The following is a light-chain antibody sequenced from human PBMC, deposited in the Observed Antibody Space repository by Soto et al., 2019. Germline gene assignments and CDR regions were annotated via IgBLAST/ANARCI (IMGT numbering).Light chain of an antibody. V-gene: IGLV2-14*01. J-gene: IGLJ1*01. CDR2: EVS. Sequence: QSALTQPASVSRSPGQSITISCTGTSSDVGGYNYVSWYQQHPGKAPKLMIYEVSNRPSRVSNRFSGSKSGNTASLTISGLQAEDDADYYCSSYTRSSTSYVFGTGTKVTVL. CDR3: SSYTRSSTSYV. CDR1: SSDVGGYNY.